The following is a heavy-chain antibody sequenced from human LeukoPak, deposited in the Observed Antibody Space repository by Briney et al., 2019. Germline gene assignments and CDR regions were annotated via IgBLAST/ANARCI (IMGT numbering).Heavy chain of an antibody. D-gene: IGHD3-22*01. CDR1: GFTVSSNY. Sequence: QAGGSLRLSCAASGFTVSSNYMSWVRQAPGKGLEWVSVIYSGGSTYYADSVKGRFTISRDNSKNTLYLQMNSLRAEDTAVYYCARVSRVYYDSSGYPYWGQGTLVTVSS. CDR2: IYSGGST. J-gene: IGHJ4*02. CDR3: ARVSRVYYDSSGYPY. V-gene: IGHV3-53*01.